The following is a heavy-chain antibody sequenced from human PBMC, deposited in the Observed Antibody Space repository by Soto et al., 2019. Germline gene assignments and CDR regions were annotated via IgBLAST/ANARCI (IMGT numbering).Heavy chain of an antibody. CDR2: ISSSNRYI. J-gene: IGHJ1*01. CDR1: GFTFSSYS. CDR3: ARGFDILTGLYFQH. Sequence: PGGSLRLSCAASGFTFSSYSMNWVRQAPGKGLKWVSSISSSNRYISYPDSVKGRFTISRDNAKNSLYLQMSSLRAEDTAVYYCARGFDILTGLYFQHWGQGTLVTVSS. D-gene: IGHD3-9*01. V-gene: IGHV3-21*01.